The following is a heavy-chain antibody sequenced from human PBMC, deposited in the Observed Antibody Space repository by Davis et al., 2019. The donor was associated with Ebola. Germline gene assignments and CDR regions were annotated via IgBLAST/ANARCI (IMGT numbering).Heavy chain of an antibody. D-gene: IGHD6-6*01. CDR1: GFTFNNYW. V-gene: IGHV3-7*03. Sequence: PGGSLRLSCAASGFTFNNYWMTWVRQAPGKGLEWVANIKQDGSDKYYVDSVKGRFTISRDNSKKSLYLQMNSLRAEDTAHYYCAQGSSPDNWGPGTLVTVSS. J-gene: IGHJ4*02. CDR3: AQGSSPDN. CDR2: IKQDGSDK.